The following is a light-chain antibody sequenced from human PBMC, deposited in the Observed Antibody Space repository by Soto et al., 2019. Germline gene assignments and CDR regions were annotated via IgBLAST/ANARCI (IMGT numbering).Light chain of an antibody. CDR3: HQYGSSPPVT. CDR2: GAS. Sequence: ENVLTQSPGTLSLSPGETATLSCRASQSVSSSYLAWYQQKPGQAPRLLIYGASSRATGIPDRFSGSESGTDFTLTISRLEPEDFAMYYCHQYGSSPPVTFGQWTRLEIK. V-gene: IGKV3-20*01. J-gene: IGKJ5*01. CDR1: QSVSSSY.